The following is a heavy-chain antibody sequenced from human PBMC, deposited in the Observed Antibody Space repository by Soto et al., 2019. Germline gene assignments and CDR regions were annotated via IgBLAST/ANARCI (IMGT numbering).Heavy chain of an antibody. CDR2: INHSGST. CDR3: ARSDFWSTFDY. V-gene: IGHV4-34*01. D-gene: IGHD3-3*01. CDR1: GGSFSGYY. J-gene: IGHJ4*02. Sequence: QVQLQQWGAGLLKPSETLSLTCAVYGGSFSGYYWSWIRQPPGKGLEWIGEINHSGSTNYNPSLKSRVTISVDTSKNQFSLKLSSVTAADTAVYYCARSDFWSTFDYWGQGTLVTVSS.